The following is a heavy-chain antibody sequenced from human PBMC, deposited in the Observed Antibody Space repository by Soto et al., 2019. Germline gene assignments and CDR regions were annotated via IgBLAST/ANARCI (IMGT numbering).Heavy chain of an antibody. J-gene: IGHJ6*02. CDR1: GFTFSSYA. Sequence: GGSLRLSCAASGFTFSSYAMSWVRQAPGKGLEWVSAISGSGGSTYYADSVKGRFTISRDNSKNTLYLQMNSLRAEDTAVYYCAKGGTVVVTAIQSYYYYGMDVWGQGTTVTVSS. V-gene: IGHV3-23*01. D-gene: IGHD2-21*02. CDR2: ISGSGGST. CDR3: AKGGTVVVTAIQSYYYYGMDV.